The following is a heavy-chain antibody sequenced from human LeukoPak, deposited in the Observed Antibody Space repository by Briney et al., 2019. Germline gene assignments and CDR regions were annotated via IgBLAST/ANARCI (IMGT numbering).Heavy chain of an antibody. V-gene: IGHV5-51*01. Sequence: GESLKISCKGSGYSFPTYWIAWVRQMPGKGLEWMGIIYPGDSDTRYSPSFQGQVTISADKSVTTAYLQWSSLKASDTAMYYCARHLGATVNTLYYFDYWGQGTLVTVSS. CDR3: ARHLGATVNTLYYFDY. D-gene: IGHD4-17*01. CDR1: GYSFPTYW. J-gene: IGHJ4*02. CDR2: IYPGDSDT.